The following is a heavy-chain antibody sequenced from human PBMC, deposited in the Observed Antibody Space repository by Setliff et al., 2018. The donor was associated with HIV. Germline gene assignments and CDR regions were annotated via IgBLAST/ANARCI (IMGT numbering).Heavy chain of an antibody. CDR3: ARRRGAVVMVYAMEGGWFDP. CDR1: GGSVSSSSYY. D-gene: IGHD2-8*01. J-gene: IGHJ5*02. CDR2: IYYSGST. V-gene: IGHV4-39*01. Sequence: KPSETLSLTCTVSGGSVSSSSYYWGWIRQPPGKGLEWIGSIYYSGSTYYNPSLKSRVTISLDTSKNQFSLKLTSVTAADTAVYYCARRRGAVVMVYAMEGGWFDPWGQGTLVTVSS.